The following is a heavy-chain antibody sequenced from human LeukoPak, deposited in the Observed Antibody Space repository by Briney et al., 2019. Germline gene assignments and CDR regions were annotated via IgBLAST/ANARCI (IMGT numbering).Heavy chain of an antibody. Sequence: GGSLRLSCAASGFTVSSNYMSWVRQAPGKGLEWVSVIYSGGSTYYADSVKGRFTISRDNSKNTLYLQMNSLRAEDTAVCYCASQGTTMMTTYYYWGQGTLVTVSS. V-gene: IGHV3-53*01. CDR1: GFTVSSNY. CDR2: IYSGGST. J-gene: IGHJ4*02. D-gene: IGHD2/OR15-2a*01. CDR3: ASQGTTMMTTYYY.